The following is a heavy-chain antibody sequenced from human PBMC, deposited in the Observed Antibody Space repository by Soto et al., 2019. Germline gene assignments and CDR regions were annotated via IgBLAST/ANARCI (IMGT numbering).Heavy chain of an antibody. Sequence: PSETLSLTCAAYGGSFSGYYWSWIRQPPGKGLEWIGEINHSGSTNYNPSLKSRVTISVDTSKNQFSLKLSSVTAADTAVYYCACIFSGGYGYGFYYYGMDVWGQGTTVTVSS. D-gene: IGHD5-18*01. CDR2: INHSGST. J-gene: IGHJ6*02. CDR1: GGSFSGYY. CDR3: ACIFSGGYGYGFYYYGMDV. V-gene: IGHV4-34*01.